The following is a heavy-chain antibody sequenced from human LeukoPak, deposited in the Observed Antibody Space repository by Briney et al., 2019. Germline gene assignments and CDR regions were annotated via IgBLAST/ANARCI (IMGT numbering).Heavy chain of an antibody. CDR2: IKEDGSEK. CDR1: GFTFTSYW. J-gene: IGHJ4*02. D-gene: IGHD2-21*01. Sequence: PGGSLRLSCAASGFTFTSYWMYWVRQAPGKGLEWVADIKEDGSEKYYVDSVKGRFTISRDNAKNSLYLQMNSLRAEDTAVYYCARSSYYCFDYWGQGTLVTVSS. CDR3: ARSSYYCFDY. V-gene: IGHV3-7*01.